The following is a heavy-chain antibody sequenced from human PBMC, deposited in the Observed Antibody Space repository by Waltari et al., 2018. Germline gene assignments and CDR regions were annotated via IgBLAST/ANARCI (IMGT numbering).Heavy chain of an antibody. CDR1: GITFSSYW. CDR3: ARDSGRFYVDY. Sequence: EVQLVESGGGLVQPGGSLRLSCGASGITFSSYWMTWVRQAPGKGLEWVANINPDGSERYYVDSVKGRFTISRDNAKNSLYLQVNSLGAEDTAIYYCARDSGRFYVDYWGQGTLLTVSS. D-gene: IGHD1-26*01. CDR2: INPDGSER. V-gene: IGHV3-7*01. J-gene: IGHJ4*02.